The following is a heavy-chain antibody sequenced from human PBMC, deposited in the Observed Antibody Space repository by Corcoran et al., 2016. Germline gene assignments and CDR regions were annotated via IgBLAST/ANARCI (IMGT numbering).Heavy chain of an antibody. J-gene: IGHJ1*01. CDR3: ARDSDQLLFGYFQH. Sequence: EVQPVESGGGLVKPGGSLRLSCAASGFTFSSYSMNWVHQAPGKGLEWVSSISSSSSYIYYADSVKGRFTISRDNAKNSLYLQMNSLRAEDTAVYYCARDSDQLLFGYFQHWGQGTLVTVSS. V-gene: IGHV3-21*01. CDR1: GFTFSSYS. CDR2: ISSSSSYI. D-gene: IGHD2-2*01.